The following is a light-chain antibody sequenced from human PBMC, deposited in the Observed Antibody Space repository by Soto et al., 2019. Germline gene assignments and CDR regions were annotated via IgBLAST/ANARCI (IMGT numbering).Light chain of an antibody. Sequence: ALTQPASVSGSPGQSITISCTGTSSDVGGYNYVSWYQQHPGKAPKLMIYDVSNRPSGISNRFSGSKSGNTASLTISGLQAEDEADYYCSSYTTSSTLVVFGGGTKVTVL. CDR2: DVS. CDR3: SSYTTSSTLVV. V-gene: IGLV2-14*01. CDR1: SSDVGGYNY. J-gene: IGLJ2*01.